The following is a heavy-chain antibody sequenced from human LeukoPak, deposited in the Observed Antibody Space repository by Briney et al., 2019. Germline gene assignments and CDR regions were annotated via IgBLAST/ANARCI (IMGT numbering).Heavy chain of an antibody. CDR2: IYYSGST. CDR3: ARTPVGYCSSTSCRYYSYLDV. D-gene: IGHD2-2*01. V-gene: IGHV4-59*01. J-gene: IGHJ6*03. Sequence: SETLSLTCAVYGGSFSGYYWSWIRQPPGKGLEWIGYIYYSGSTNYNPSLKSRVTISVDTSKNQFSLKLSSVTAADTAVYYCARTPVGYCSSTSCRYYSYLDVWGKGTTVTVSS. CDR1: GGSFSGYY.